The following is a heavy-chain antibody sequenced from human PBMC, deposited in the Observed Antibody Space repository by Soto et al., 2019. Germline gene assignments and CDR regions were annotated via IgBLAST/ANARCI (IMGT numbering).Heavy chain of an antibody. D-gene: IGHD6-13*01. CDR2: IYYSGST. CDR3: ARHCDSNSWTARVKWFDP. Sequence: PSETLSLTCTVSGGSISSSSCYWGWIRQPPGKGLEWIGSIYYSGSTYYNPSLKSRVTISVDTSKNQFSLKLSSVTAADTAVYYCARHCDSNSWTARVKWFDPWGQGTLVNVS. CDR1: GGSISSSSCY. J-gene: IGHJ5*02. V-gene: IGHV4-39*01.